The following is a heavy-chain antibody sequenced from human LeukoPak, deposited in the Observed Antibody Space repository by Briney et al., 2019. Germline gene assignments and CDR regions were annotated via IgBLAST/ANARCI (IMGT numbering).Heavy chain of an antibody. Sequence: GASVKVSCKTSGYTFTGYYMHWVRQAPGQGLEWMGWINPNSGGTNYAQKFQGRVTMTRDTSISTAFMELSGLRSDDTAVYYCARNTATDRYYFDYWGQGTLVTVSS. D-gene: IGHD5-18*01. CDR3: ARNTATDRYYFDY. CDR2: INPNSGGT. V-gene: IGHV1-2*02. CDR1: GYTFTGYY. J-gene: IGHJ4*02.